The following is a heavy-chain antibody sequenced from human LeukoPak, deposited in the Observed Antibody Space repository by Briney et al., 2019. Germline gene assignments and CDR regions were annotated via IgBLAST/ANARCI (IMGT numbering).Heavy chain of an antibody. D-gene: IGHD3-10*02. CDR3: ATYVRGDFDY. CDR1: GFTFSSYA. J-gene: IGHJ4*02. Sequence: GGSLRLSCAASGFTFSSYAMSWVRQAPGKGLEWVSAISGSGGSTYYADSVKGRFTISRDNSKNTLYLQMNSLRAEDAAVYYCATYVRGDFDYWGQGTLVTVSS. V-gene: IGHV3-23*01. CDR2: ISGSGGST.